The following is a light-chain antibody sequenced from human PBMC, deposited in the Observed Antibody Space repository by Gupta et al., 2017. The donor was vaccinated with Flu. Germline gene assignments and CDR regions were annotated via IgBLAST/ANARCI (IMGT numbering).Light chain of an antibody. Sequence: TSSDVGGYNYVSWYQHHPGKAPKLMIYEVTKRPSGVPDRFSGSKSGNTASLTVSGVQAEDEADYYCSSYAGSNYWVFGGGTKLTVL. CDR3: SSYAGSNYWV. V-gene: IGLV2-8*01. CDR2: EVT. J-gene: IGLJ3*02. CDR1: SSDVGGYNY.